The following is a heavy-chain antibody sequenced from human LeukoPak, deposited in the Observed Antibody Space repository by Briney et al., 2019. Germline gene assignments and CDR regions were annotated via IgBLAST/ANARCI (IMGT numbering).Heavy chain of an antibody. CDR2: IYDSGST. CDR1: GGSIRSSYYY. V-gene: IGHV4-39*01. Sequence: SETLSLTCTVSGGSIRSSYYYWGWIRQPPGKGLEWIGSIYDSGSTYYNPSLKSRVTISVDTSKNQFSLKLNSVTAADTAVYYCARAYGDMDYWGQGTLVTVSS. D-gene: IGHD4-17*01. J-gene: IGHJ4*02. CDR3: ARAYGDMDY.